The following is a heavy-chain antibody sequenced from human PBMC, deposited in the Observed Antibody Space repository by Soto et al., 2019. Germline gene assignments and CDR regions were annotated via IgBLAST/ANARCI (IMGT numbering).Heavy chain of an antibody. CDR3: SRQASDFWSGKPQYYMDV. V-gene: IGHV3-73*01. D-gene: IGHD3-3*01. Sequence: GGSLRLSCAASGFTFSGSAMHWVRQASGKGLEWVGRIRSKAKNYATAYGASVKGRFTISRDDSKNTAYLQMNSLKTEDTALYYCSRQASDFWSGKPQYYMDVWGKGTTVTVSS. CDR1: GFTFSGSA. J-gene: IGHJ6*03. CDR2: IRSKAKNYAT.